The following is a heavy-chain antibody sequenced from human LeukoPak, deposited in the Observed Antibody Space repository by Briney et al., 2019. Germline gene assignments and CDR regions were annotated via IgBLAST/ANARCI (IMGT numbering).Heavy chain of an antibody. CDR1: GYTFTGYY. D-gene: IGHD2-2*02. Sequence: GASVKVSCKASGYTFTGYYMHWVRQAPGQGLEWMGWINPNSGGTNYAQKFQGRVTMTRDTSISTAYVELSRLRSDDTAVYYCARGIAVVPAAIWDYWGQGTLVTVSS. CDR2: INPNSGGT. J-gene: IGHJ4*02. V-gene: IGHV1-2*02. CDR3: ARGIAVVPAAIWDY.